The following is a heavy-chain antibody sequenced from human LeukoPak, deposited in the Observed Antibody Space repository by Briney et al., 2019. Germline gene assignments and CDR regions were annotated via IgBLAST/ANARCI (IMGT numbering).Heavy chain of an antibody. V-gene: IGHV4-39*01. CDR1: GGSISSSSYY. J-gene: IGHJ4*02. D-gene: IGHD2-8*01. CDR3: ARGRRVLMVYAISYFDY. Sequence: SETLSLTCTVSGGSISSSSYYWGWIRQPPGKGLEWIGSIYYSGSTYYNPSLKSRVTISVDTSKNQFSLKLSSVTAADTAVYYCARGRRVLMVYAISYFDYWGQGTLVTVSS. CDR2: IYYSGST.